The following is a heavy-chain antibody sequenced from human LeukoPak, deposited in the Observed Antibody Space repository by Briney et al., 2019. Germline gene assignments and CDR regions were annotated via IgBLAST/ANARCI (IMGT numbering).Heavy chain of an antibody. CDR3: ARFLATWDYYYMDV. J-gene: IGHJ6*03. CDR2: NGGGDTFI. CDR1: GFTFRTYS. D-gene: IGHD3-3*01. Sequence: GGALRLSCSASGFTFRTYSMNWVRQAPGKGLEWVAHNGGGDTFIYYADSVKGRFTISRDNDKNSLYLQMNSLRAEDTAVYYCARFLATWDYYYMDVWGNGTTVTVSS. V-gene: IGHV3-48*01.